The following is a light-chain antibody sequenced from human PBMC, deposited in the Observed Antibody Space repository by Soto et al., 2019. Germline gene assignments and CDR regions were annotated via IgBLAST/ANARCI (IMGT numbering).Light chain of an antibody. CDR3: QQYDNWPRT. V-gene: IGKV3-15*01. CDR2: DAS. J-gene: IGKJ1*01. CDR1: QTVRSN. Sequence: EKVMTQSPATLSVSPGERATLSCRASQTVRSNLAWYQQKPGQPPRLLIYDASIRATGIPSRFSGSGSGTEFTLTISSLKSEDFAVYYCQQYDNWPRTFGQGTKVDSK.